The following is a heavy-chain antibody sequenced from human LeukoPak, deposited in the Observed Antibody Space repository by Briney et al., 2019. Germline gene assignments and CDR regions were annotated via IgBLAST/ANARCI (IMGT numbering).Heavy chain of an antibody. CDR3: ARDSAGWFGENYFDY. Sequence: GGSLRLSCAASGFTFSDYYMSWIRQAPGKGLEWVSYISSSGSTIYYAGSVKGRFTISRDNAKNSLYLQMNSLRAEDTAVYYCARDSAGWFGENYFDYWGQGTLVTVSS. J-gene: IGHJ4*02. V-gene: IGHV3-11*01. D-gene: IGHD3-10*01. CDR2: ISSSGSTI. CDR1: GFTFSDYY.